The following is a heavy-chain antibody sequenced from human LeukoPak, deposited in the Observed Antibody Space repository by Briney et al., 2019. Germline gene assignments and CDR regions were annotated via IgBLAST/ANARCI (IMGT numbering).Heavy chain of an antibody. D-gene: IGHD2-2*01. CDR2: IYYSGST. V-gene: IGHV4-59*01. CDR1: SGSLSGYY. Sequence: PSETLSLTCGLLSGSLSGYYWSWIRRPPGKGLEWIGYIYYSGSTNYNPSLKSRVTISVDTSKNQFSLKLSSVTAADTAVYYCARDAVVPAAIGYYYYGMDVWGQGTTVTVSS. CDR3: ARDAVVPAAIGYYYYGMDV. J-gene: IGHJ6*02.